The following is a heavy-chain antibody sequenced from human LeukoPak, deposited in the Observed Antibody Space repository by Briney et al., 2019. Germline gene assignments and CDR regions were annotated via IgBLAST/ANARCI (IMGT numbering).Heavy chain of an antibody. D-gene: IGHD4-17*01. CDR3: VRGGYGDYGRGS. J-gene: IGHJ5*02. Sequence: GGSLRLSCVASGFTFRSYEMKWVRQAPGKGLEWIAYIYSSGGTTYYADSVKGRFTVSRDNAKNSLYLQMNSPRVEDTAVYYCVRGGYGDYGRGSWGQGTLLTVSS. V-gene: IGHV3-48*03. CDR1: GFTFRSYE. CDR2: IYSSGGTT.